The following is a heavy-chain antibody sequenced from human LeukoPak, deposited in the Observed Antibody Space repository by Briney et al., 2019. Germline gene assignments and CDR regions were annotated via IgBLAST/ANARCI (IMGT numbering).Heavy chain of an antibody. CDR1: GYTFINFG. V-gene: IGHV1-18*01. D-gene: IGHD3-22*01. Sequence: GASVKVSCKASGYTFINFGISWVRQAPGQGLEWMGWISTNSDETNYAQKVQGRVTMTTDTSTQTVYMELRSLRSDDTAIYFCARDSPTAGSGYPSRKINYPYYFDYWGQGTLLTVSS. J-gene: IGHJ4*02. CDR2: ISTNSDET. CDR3: ARDSPTAGSGYPSRKINYPYYFDY.